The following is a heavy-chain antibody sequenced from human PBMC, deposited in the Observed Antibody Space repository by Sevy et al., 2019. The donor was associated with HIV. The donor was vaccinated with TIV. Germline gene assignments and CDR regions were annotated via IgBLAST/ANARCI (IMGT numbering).Heavy chain of an antibody. CDR2: IYYSGST. CDR3: ARAGRWLQSGLFDY. V-gene: IGHV4-59*13. J-gene: IGHJ4*02. Sequence: SETLALTCPVSGGSISSYYWSWIRQPPGKGLEWIGYIYYSGSTNYNPSLKSRVTIPVDTSKNQFSLKLSSVPAADTAVYYCARAGRWLQSGLFDYWGQGTLVTVSS. D-gene: IGHD3-10*01. CDR1: GGSISSYY.